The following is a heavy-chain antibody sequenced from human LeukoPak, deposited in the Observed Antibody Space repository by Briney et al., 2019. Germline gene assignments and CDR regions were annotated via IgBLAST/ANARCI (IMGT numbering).Heavy chain of an antibody. CDR1: GYTFTDYY. J-gene: IGHJ4*02. Sequence: ASVKVSCKASGYTFTDYYVHWVRQAPGQGLEWMGWINANSGGTNYAQKFQGRVTMTRDTSISTAYMELSRLRSDDTAVYFCARDQATVATPWWDHWGQGTLVTVSS. V-gene: IGHV1-2*02. D-gene: IGHD4-23*01. CDR3: ARDQATVATPWWDH. CDR2: INANSGGT.